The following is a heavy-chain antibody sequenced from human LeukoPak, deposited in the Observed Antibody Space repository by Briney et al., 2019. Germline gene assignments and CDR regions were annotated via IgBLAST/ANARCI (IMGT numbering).Heavy chain of an antibody. CDR3: ARIVSSSFIYYYYMDA. Sequence: GGSLRLSCAASGFTFSSYWMSWVRQAPGKGLEWVANIKQDGSEKYYVDSVKGRFTISRDNAKNSLYLQMNSLRAEDMAVYYCARIVSSSFIYYYYMDAWGKGTTVTVSS. D-gene: IGHD6-6*01. CDR2: IKQDGSEK. CDR1: GFTFSSYW. V-gene: IGHV3-7*01. J-gene: IGHJ6*03.